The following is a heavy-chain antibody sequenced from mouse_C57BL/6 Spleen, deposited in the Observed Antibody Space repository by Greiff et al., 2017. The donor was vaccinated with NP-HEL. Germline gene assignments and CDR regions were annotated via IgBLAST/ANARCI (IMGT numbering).Heavy chain of an antibody. CDR1: GYTFTSYW. Sequence: QVQLQQPGAELVKPGASVKLSCKASGYTFTSYWMQWVKQRPGQGLEWIGEIDPSDSSTNYNQKFKGKATLTVDTSSSTAYMQLSSLTSEDSAVYYCARFGDWGQGTTLTVSS. J-gene: IGHJ2*01. CDR2: IDPSDSST. CDR3: ARFGD. V-gene: IGHV1-50*01.